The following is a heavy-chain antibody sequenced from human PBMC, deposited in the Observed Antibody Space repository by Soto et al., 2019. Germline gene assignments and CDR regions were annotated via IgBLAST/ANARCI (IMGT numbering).Heavy chain of an antibody. J-gene: IGHJ5*02. D-gene: IGHD2-2*01. Sequence: SVKVSCKASGGTFSSYAISWVRQAPGQGLEWMGGITPIFGTANYAQKFQGRVTITADESTSTAYMELSSLRSEDTAVYYCARGLYLLGYCSSTSCYAGRWFDPWGQGTLVTVSS. V-gene: IGHV1-69*13. CDR1: GGTFSSYA. CDR2: ITPIFGTA. CDR3: ARGLYLLGYCSSTSCYAGRWFDP.